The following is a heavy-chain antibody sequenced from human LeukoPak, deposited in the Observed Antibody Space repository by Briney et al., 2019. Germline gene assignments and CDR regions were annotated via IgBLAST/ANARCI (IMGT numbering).Heavy chain of an antibody. V-gene: IGHV1-18*01. CDR2: ISAYNGNT. D-gene: IGHD3-22*01. CDR1: GYTFTSYG. J-gene: IGHJ4*02. Sequence: GASVKVSCKASGYTFTSYGISRVRQAPGQGLEWMGWISAYNGNTNYAQKLQGRVTMTTDTSTSTAYMELRSLRSDDTAVYYCAGSDYYDSSGYYLSFDYWGQGTLVTVSS. CDR3: AGSDYYDSSGYYLSFDY.